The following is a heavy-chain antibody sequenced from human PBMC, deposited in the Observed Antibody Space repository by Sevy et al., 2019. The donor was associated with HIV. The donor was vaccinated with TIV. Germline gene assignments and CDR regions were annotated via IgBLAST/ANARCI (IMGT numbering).Heavy chain of an antibody. CDR3: ARLYSGYDYFDY. CDR1: GYSISSGYY. CDR2: IYHSGST. J-gene: IGHJ4*02. D-gene: IGHD5-12*01. V-gene: IGHV4-38-2*02. Sequence: SETLSLTCTVSGYSISSGYYWGWIRQPPGKGLEWIGSIYHSGSTYYNPSLKSRVTISVDTSKNQFSLKLSSVTAADTAVDYCARLYSGYDYFDYWGQGTLVTVSS.